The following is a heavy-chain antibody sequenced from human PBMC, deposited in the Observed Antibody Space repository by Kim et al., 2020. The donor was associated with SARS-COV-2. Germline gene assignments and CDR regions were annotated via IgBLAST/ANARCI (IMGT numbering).Heavy chain of an antibody. V-gene: IGHV1-8*01. J-gene: IGHJ3*02. D-gene: IGHD2-2*01. Sequence: YAQKYQGRGTMTRNTSISTAYMELSSLRSEDTAVYYCASRTQLTTDAFDIWGQGTMVTVSS. CDR3: ASRTQLTTDAFDI.